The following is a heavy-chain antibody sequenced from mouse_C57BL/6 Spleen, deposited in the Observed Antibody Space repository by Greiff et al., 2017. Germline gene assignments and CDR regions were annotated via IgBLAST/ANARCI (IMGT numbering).Heavy chain of an antibody. CDR2: ISDGGSYT. D-gene: IGHD1-1*01. V-gene: IGHV5-4*01. CDR3: ARDVPYYYGSSYRGNYFDY. CDR1: GFTFSSYA. Sequence: EVQVVESGGGLVKPGGSLKLSCAASGFTFSSYAMSWVRQTPEKRLEWVATISDGGSYTYYPDNVKGRFTISRDNAKNNLYLQMSNLKSEDTAMYYCARDVPYYYGSSYRGNYFDYWGQGTTLTVSS. J-gene: IGHJ2*01.